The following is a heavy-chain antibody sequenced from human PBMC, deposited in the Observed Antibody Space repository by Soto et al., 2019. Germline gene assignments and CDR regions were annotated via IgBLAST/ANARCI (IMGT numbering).Heavy chain of an antibody. CDR3: ARARGGDSGDYASLFDR. D-gene: IGHD4-17*01. J-gene: IGHJ5*02. CDR2: IHDSGNT. Sequence: SAPLSRTCTGFGGSVIIGDYLWSWIRQRPGKGLEWIWYIHDSGNTYYNPALKRRFTISLDTSKNQFSPKVTSMTAAETAVYFCARARGGDSGDYASLFDRWGQGKLVPVS. V-gene: IGHV4-30-4*01. CDR1: GGSVIIGDYL.